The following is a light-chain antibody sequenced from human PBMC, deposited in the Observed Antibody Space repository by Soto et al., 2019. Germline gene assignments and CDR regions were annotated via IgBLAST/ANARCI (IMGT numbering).Light chain of an antibody. J-gene: IGLJ1*01. CDR1: SSDVGSYNL. CDR3: CSYGGRSTYV. V-gene: IGLV2-23*02. Sequence: QSALTQPASVSGSPGQSITISCTGTSSDVGSYNLVSWYQQHPGKAPKLMIYEVSKRPSGVSNRFSGSKSANTASLTISGLQADDDADYYCCSYGGRSTYVFGTGSKLTVL. CDR2: EVS.